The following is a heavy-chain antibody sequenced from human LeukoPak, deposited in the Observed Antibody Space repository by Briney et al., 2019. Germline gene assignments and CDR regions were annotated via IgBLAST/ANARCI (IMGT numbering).Heavy chain of an antibody. CDR2: ISDRGDGI. V-gene: IGHV3-23*01. CDR1: GFTITTYA. J-gene: IGHJ3*02. Sequence: GGSLRLSCVASGFTITTYAMGWVRQAPGKGLEWVSVISDRGDGIHYADSVKGRFTISRDSSKNTLYLQMNSLRGEDTAVYYCAKGRWGLTINNFDIWGQGTMVTVSS. D-gene: IGHD3-9*01. CDR3: AKGRWGLTINNFDI.